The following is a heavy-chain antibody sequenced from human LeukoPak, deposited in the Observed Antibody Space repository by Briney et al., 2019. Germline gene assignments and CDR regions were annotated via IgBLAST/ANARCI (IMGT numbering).Heavy chain of an antibody. CDR1: GYSFTSYW. J-gene: IGHJ4*02. CDR2: IYPSDSET. Sequence: GESLTISCMGSGYSFTSYWIAWVRPMPRKGMEWMGIIYPSDSETTYSPSFQGQVTISADKSISTAYLQWSSLTASDTAMYYCARSVGATPLDYWGQGTPVTVSS. D-gene: IGHD1-26*01. V-gene: IGHV5-51*01. CDR3: ARSVGATPLDY.